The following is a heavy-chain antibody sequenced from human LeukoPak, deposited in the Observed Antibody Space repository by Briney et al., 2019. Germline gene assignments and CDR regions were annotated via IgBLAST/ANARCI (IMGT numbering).Heavy chain of an antibody. CDR3: ARQAGSFTTFDF. CDR1: SGSISTYY. J-gene: IGHJ4*02. D-gene: IGHD1-26*01. V-gene: IGHV4-59*08. CDR2: ISYSGST. Sequence: PSETLSLTCTVSSGSISTYYWAWIRQPPGKGLEWIGYISYSGSTKYNPSLTRRVTISLDTSKNQFSLELRSMTAADTAIYYCARQAGSFTTFDFWGQGTLVTVS.